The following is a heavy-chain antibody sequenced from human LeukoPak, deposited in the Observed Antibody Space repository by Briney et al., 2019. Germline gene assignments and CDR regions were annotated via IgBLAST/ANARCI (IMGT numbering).Heavy chain of an antibody. CDR1: GYTLTELS. J-gene: IGHJ3*02. CDR2: FDPEDGET. V-gene: IGHV1-24*01. D-gene: IGHD3-10*01. Sequence: ASVEVSCTVSGYTLTELSMHWVRQAPGKGLEWMGGFDPEDGETIYAQKFQGRVTMTEDTSTDTAYMELSSLRSEDTAVYYCANGGHKLGVSGAFDIWGQGTMVTVSS. CDR3: ANGGHKLGVSGAFDI.